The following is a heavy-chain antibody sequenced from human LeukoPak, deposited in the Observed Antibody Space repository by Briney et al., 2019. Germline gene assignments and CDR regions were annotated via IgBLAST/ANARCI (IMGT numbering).Heavy chain of an antibody. J-gene: IGHJ4*02. CDR3: AREVVAYCGGDCYLADY. D-gene: IGHD2-21*02. V-gene: IGHV1-18*01. Sequence: GASVKVSCKASGYTFTSYGISWVRQAPGQGREWMGWISAYNGNTNYAQKLQGRVTMTTDTSTSTAYMELRSLRSDDTAVYYCAREVVAYCGGDCYLADYWGQGTLVTVSS. CDR2: ISAYNGNT. CDR1: GYTFTSYG.